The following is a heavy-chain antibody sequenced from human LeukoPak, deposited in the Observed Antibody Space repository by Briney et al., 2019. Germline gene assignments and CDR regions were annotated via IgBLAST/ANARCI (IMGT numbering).Heavy chain of an antibody. Sequence: KASETLSLTCTVSGGSISSYYWSWIRQPPGKGLEWIGYIYYSGSTNYNPSLKSRVTISVDTSENQFSLKLSSVTAADTAVYYCARGVVVPAAILPGYYGMDVWGKGTTVTVSS. CDR2: IYYSGST. D-gene: IGHD2-2*01. V-gene: IGHV4-59*01. CDR1: GGSISSYY. CDR3: ARGVVVPAAILPGYYGMDV. J-gene: IGHJ6*04.